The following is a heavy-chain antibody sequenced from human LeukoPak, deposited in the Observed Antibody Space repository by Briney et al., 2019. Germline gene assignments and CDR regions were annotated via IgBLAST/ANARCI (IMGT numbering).Heavy chain of an antibody. J-gene: IGHJ3*02. Sequence: SETLSLTCTVSGGSISSSSYYWGWIRQPPGKGLEWFGSIYSSGSTYYNPSLKSRVTISVDTSKNQFSLKLSSVTAADTAVYYCASYVRWFGEFEDAFDIWGQGTMVTVSS. CDR1: GGSISSSSYY. V-gene: IGHV4-39*07. CDR3: ASYVRWFGEFEDAFDI. CDR2: IYSSGST. D-gene: IGHD3-10*01.